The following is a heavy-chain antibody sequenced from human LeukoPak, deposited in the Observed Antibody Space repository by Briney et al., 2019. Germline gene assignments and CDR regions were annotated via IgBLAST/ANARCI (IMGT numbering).Heavy chain of an antibody. CDR3: ARDREAYCSSTRCYTGADY. CDR1: GCTFSSYS. V-gene: IGHV3-48*01. CDR2: IISSISTI. Sequence: GGSLRLSCAASGCTFSSYSMNWVRQAPGKGLEWGSYIISSISTIYYADSVKGRFTISRDNAKNPLYLRMNSLRAEDTAVYYCARDREAYCSSTRCYTGADYWGQGTMVTVSS. D-gene: IGHD2-2*02. J-gene: IGHJ4*02.